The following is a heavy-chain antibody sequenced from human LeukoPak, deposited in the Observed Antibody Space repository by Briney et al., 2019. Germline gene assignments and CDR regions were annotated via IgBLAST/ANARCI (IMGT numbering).Heavy chain of an antibody. Sequence: SETLSLTCTVSGGSISSYYWSWIRQPPGKGLEWIGYIYYSGSTNYNPSLKSRVTISVDTSKNQFSLKLSSVTAADTAVYYCATIAAAGRYLQHWGQGTLVTVSS. J-gene: IGHJ1*01. CDR1: GGSISSYY. V-gene: IGHV4-59*08. CDR3: ATIAAAGRYLQH. D-gene: IGHD6-13*01. CDR2: IYYSGST.